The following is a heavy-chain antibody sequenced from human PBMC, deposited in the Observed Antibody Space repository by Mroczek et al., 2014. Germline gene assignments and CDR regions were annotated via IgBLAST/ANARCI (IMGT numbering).Heavy chain of an antibody. CDR2: IYYSGST. V-gene: IGHV4-59*01. Sequence: QVQLQESGPGLVKPSETLSLACTVSGGSISSYYWSWIRQPPGKGLEWIGYIYYSGSTNYNPSLKSRVTISVDTSKNQFSLKLSSVTAADTAVYYCARGKRDYYDSSGYYYPNWYFDLWGRGTLVTVSS. CDR1: GGSISSYY. CDR3: ARGKRDYYDSSGYYYPNWYFDL. J-gene: IGHJ2*01. D-gene: IGHD3-22*01.